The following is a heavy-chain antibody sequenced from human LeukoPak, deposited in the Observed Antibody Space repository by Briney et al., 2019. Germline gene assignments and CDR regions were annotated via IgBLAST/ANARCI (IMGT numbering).Heavy chain of an antibody. CDR2: IKGGGGDP. J-gene: IGHJ4*02. V-gene: IGHV3-23*01. D-gene: IGHD1-14*01. CDR3: ARGGHDFNPFYR. CDR1: GCTFSTYA. Sequence: GGSLRLSCAASGCTFSTYAMGWVRQAPGKGLEWVSSIKGGGGDPFYADFVKGRFTISRDNSKNTLFLQLHSLRAEDSAVYYCARGGHDFNPFYRWGQGTLVTVSA.